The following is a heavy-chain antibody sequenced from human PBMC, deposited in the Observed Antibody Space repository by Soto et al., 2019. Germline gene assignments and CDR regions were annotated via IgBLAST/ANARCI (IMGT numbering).Heavy chain of an antibody. CDR2: ISGSGGST. CDR1: GFTFSSYA. Sequence: EVQLLESGGGLVQPGGSLSLSCAASGFTFSSYAMSWVRQAPGKGLEWVSAISGSGGSTYYADSVKGRFTISRDTTKNTLYLQMNSLRAEDTAVYYCATWATYYDDRSGLNFDYWGQGTLVTVSS. J-gene: IGHJ4*02. D-gene: IGHD3-22*01. CDR3: ATWATYYDDRSGLNFDY. V-gene: IGHV3-23*01.